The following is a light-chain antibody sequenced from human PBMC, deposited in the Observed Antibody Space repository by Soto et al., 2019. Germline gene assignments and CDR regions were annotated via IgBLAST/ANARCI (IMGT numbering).Light chain of an antibody. J-gene: IGKJ4*01. V-gene: IGKV1-39*01. Sequence: DIQMTQSPSSLSASVGDRVTITCRASQRILTYLNWYQQQPGKAPKLLIHAASTLQSGVPLRFSGRGSGTDFTLTISSLQPEDFATYYCQQTYITPRSFGGGTKVEIK. CDR2: AAS. CDR3: QQTYITPRS. CDR1: QRILTY.